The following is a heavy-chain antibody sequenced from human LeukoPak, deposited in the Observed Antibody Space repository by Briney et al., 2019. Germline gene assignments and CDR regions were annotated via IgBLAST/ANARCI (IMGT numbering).Heavy chain of an antibody. CDR2: INPNSGGT. J-gene: IGHJ5*02. D-gene: IGHD3-10*01. Sequence: ASVKVSCKASGYTFTGYYMHWVRQAPGQGLEWMGWINPNSGGTNYAQKFQGRVTMTRDTSISTAYMELSRLRSDDTAVYYCARSDLLLWFGESTSNWFDPWGQGTLVTVSS. CDR1: GYTFTGYY. CDR3: ARSDLLLWFGESTSNWFDP. V-gene: IGHV1-2*02.